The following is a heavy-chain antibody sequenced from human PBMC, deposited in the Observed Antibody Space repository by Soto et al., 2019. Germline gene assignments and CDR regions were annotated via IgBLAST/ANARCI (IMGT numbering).Heavy chain of an antibody. J-gene: IGHJ3*02. CDR1: GYSISSGYC. CDR2: IYHSGST. Sequence: SETLSLTCAVSGYSISSGYCWGWIRQPPGKGLEWIGSIYHSGSTYYNPSLKSRVTISVDTSKNQCSLKLSSVTAADTAVYYCARNYDSSAPGAFDIWGQGTMVTVSS. CDR3: ARNYDSSAPGAFDI. V-gene: IGHV4-38-2*01. D-gene: IGHD3-22*01.